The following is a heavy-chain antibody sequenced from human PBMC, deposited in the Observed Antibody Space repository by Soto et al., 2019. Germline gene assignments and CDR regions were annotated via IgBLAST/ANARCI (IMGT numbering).Heavy chain of an antibody. CDR1: VGSLIGLY. V-gene: IGHV4-59*08. CDR3: ARLRNHYFMDV. Sequence: QVQLHESGPGLGKPSKPLSLTSLVSVGSLIGLYWTWVRQPPGRGLEWIGWIYYSGTTTYNPSLMSRVTISVDTSKNQFSLKLSSVTAADTAIYYCARLRNHYFMDVWGKGTTVTVSS. CDR2: IYYSGTT. J-gene: IGHJ6*03.